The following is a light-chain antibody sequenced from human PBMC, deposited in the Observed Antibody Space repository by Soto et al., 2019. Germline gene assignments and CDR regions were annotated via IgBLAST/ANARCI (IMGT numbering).Light chain of an antibody. CDR3: QQRSNWPGT. J-gene: IGKJ3*01. CDR2: DAS. V-gene: IGKV3D-20*02. CDR1: QSVSSSY. Sequence: EIVLTQSPATLSLSPGERATLSCGASQSVSSSYLAWYQQKPGQAPRLLIYDASNRATGIPARFGGSGSGTDFTLTINSLEPEDFAVYYCQQRSNWPGTFGPGTKVDIK.